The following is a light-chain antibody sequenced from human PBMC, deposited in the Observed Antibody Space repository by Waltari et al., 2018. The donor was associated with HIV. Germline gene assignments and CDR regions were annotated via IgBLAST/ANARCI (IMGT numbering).Light chain of an antibody. CDR3: QVWDSSNEHVV. CDR2: YNS. Sequence: SYVLTLPPSVSVAPGAAATISWGAWYIGGQPVHWYKQQPGQAPVLVTRYNSDRPSGIPDRISGSNAGHTATLTITSVEAGDEATYYCQVWDSSNEHVVFGGGTELTVL. V-gene: IGLV3-21*04. J-gene: IGLJ3*02. CDR1: YIGGQP.